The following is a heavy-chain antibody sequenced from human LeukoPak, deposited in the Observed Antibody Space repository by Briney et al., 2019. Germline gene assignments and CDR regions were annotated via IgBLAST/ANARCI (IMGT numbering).Heavy chain of an antibody. CDR1: GFTFSDYY. V-gene: IGHV3-11*01. J-gene: IGHJ4*02. Sequence: PGGSLRLSCAASGFTFSDYYMSWVREAPGKGLEGGSDISSGSTIYYTDSVKGGVTISRDNAKNSLYLQMNSLRAEDTAVYYCARDYYYDSSGYYYYFDYWGQGTLVTVSS. CDR2: ISSGSTI. D-gene: IGHD3-22*01. CDR3: ARDYYYDSSGYYYYFDY.